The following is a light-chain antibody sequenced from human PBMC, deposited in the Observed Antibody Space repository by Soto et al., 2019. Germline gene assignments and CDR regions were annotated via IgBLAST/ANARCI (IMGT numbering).Light chain of an antibody. CDR1: QSISSW. Sequence: DIQMTQSPSTLSASVGDRVTITCLASQSISSWLAWYQQKPGKAPKLLIYDASSLESGVPSRFSGSGSGTEFTLTISSLQPDDFATYYCQQYNSSALTFGGGTKVEIK. CDR2: DAS. J-gene: IGKJ4*01. CDR3: QQYNSSALT. V-gene: IGKV1-5*01.